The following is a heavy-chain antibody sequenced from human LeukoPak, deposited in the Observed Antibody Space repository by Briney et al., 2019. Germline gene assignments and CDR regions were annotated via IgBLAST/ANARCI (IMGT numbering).Heavy chain of an antibody. Sequence: SETLSLTCTVSGGSISSGGYYWSWIRQPPGKGLEWIGYIYHSGSTYYNPSLKSRVTISVDRSKNQFSLKLSSVTAVDTAVYYCARVREYYDFWSGYYTFDYWGQGTLVTVSS. CDR2: IYHSGST. J-gene: IGHJ4*02. V-gene: IGHV4-30-2*01. CDR1: GGSISSGGYY. CDR3: ARVREYYDFWSGYYTFDY. D-gene: IGHD3-3*01.